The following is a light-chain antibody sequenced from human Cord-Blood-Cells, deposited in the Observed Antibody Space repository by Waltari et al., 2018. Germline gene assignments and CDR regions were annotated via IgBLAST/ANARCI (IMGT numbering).Light chain of an antibody. CDR3: QQSYSTIT. CDR2: AAS. V-gene: IGKV1-39*01. CDR1: QSIISY. Sequence: DIQMTQSPSSLSASVGDRVTITCRASQSIISYLNWYQQKPGKAPKLLIYAASSLQSGVPSRFSGSGSVSDFTLTISSLQPEDFATYYCQQSYSTITFGPGTKVDIK. J-gene: IGKJ3*01.